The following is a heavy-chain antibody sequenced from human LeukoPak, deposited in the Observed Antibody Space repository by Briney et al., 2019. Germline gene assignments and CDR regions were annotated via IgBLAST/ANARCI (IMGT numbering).Heavy chain of an antibody. V-gene: IGHV3-23*01. J-gene: IGHJ4*02. Sequence: GGSLRLSCAASGFTFSSYAMTWVRQAPGKGLQWVSAVSGSGAHTYYADSVKGRFTISRDTAKNSLYLKMNSLRAEETAVYYCARDYRTYCDCDCYSETFDNWGQGTLVTVSS. D-gene: IGHD2-21*02. CDR2: VSGSGAHT. CDR3: ARDYRTYCDCDCYSETFDN. CDR1: GFTFSSYA.